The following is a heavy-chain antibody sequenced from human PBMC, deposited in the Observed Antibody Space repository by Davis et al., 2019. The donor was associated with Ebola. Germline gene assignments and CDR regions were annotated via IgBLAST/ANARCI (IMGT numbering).Heavy chain of an antibody. CDR1: GGSISSYY. J-gene: IGHJ5*02. CDR3: ARQGWSGYSLRHWLDP. D-gene: IGHD3-3*01. Sequence: MPSETLSLTCTVSGGSISSYYWSWIRQPPGKGLEWIGYVYYSGGTNYNPSLKSRVTISVDSSRSLFSLKLTSVTAADTAVYYCARQGWSGYSLRHWLDPWGRGTLVTVSS. CDR2: VYYSGGT. V-gene: IGHV4-59*01.